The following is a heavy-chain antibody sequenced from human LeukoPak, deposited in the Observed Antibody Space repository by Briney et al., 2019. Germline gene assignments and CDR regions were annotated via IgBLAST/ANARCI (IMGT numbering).Heavy chain of an antibody. V-gene: IGHV1-2*02. CDR1: GYTFTVYY. J-gene: IGHJ5*02. Sequence: ASVKVSCKASGYTFTVYYMHWVRQAPGQGLEWMGWINPNSGGTNYAQKFQDRVSMTRDTSISTAYMELSRLRSDDTAVCYCARETYYYNSGSRGSFDPWGQGTLVTVSS. CDR3: ARETYYYNSGSRGSFDP. CDR2: INPNSGGT. D-gene: IGHD3-10*01.